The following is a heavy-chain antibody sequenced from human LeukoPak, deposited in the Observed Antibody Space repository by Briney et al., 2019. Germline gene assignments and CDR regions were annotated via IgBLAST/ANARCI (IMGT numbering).Heavy chain of an antibody. D-gene: IGHD6-13*01. CDR2: IIPIFGTA. CDR1: GGTFSSYA. V-gene: IGHV1-69*13. J-gene: IGHJ5*02. Sequence: ASVKVPCKASGGTFSSYAISWVRQAPGQGLEWMGGIIPIFGTANYAQKFQGRVTITADESTSTAYMELSSLRSEDTAVYYCARDIATTGALNWFDPWGQGTLVTVSS. CDR3: ARDIATTGALNWFDP.